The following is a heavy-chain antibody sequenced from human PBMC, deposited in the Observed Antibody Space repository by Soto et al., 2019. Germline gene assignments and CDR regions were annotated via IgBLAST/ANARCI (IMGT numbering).Heavy chain of an antibody. CDR3: ASQRNYGYYGY. CDR2: VKQDGSVT. D-gene: IGHD4-17*01. CDR1: GFTFTNYW. Sequence: EVQVVESGGGLVQPGGSLRLSCVASGFTFTNYWMSWVRQAPGKGLEWVANVKQDGSVTYYVDSVRGRFIISRANARNAVYLQMSSLTAEDTAVYCCASQRNYGYYGYWGQGTLVTVSS. V-gene: IGHV3-7*01. J-gene: IGHJ4*02.